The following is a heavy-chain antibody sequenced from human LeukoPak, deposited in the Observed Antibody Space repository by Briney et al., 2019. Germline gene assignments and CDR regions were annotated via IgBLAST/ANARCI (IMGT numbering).Heavy chain of an antibody. V-gene: IGHV3-30*18. CDR1: GFTFSSYG. CDR2: ISYDGSNK. J-gene: IGHJ6*03. Sequence: GGSLRLSCAASGFTFSSYGMHWVRQAPGEGLEWVAVISYDGSNKYYADSVKGRFTISRDNSKNTLYLQMNSLRAEDTAVYYCAKEQLWSDQSYYYYYYMDVWGKGTTVTISS. CDR3: AKEQLWSDQSYYYYYYMDV. D-gene: IGHD5-18*01.